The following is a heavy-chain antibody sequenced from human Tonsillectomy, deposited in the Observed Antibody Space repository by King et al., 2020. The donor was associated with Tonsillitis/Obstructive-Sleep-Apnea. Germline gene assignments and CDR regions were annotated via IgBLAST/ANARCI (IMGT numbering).Heavy chain of an antibody. J-gene: IGHJ3*02. D-gene: IGHD4-17*01. Sequence: VQLVESGGGLVKPGGSLRLSCAASGFTFNNAWMSWVRQAPGKGLEWVGHIKSKTDGGTADYAAPVKGRFTITRDDAKNTLYLQMNSLTTEVTGVDYCTTYHAVTLDGFDIWGQGTMVTVSS. CDR1: GFTFNNAW. CDR3: TTYHAVTLDGFDI. CDR2: IKSKTDGGTA. V-gene: IGHV3-15*01.